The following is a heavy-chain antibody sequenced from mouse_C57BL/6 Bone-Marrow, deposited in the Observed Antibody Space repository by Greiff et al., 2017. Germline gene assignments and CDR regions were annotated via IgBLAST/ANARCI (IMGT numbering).Heavy chain of an antibody. CDR1: GYAFSSSW. V-gene: IGHV1-82*01. CDR3: ARSRGGYDVLAY. J-gene: IGHJ3*01. D-gene: IGHD2-2*01. CDR2: IYPGDGAT. Sequence: QVQLQQSGPELVKPGASVKISCKASGYAFSSSWMNWVKQRPGKGLEWIGRIYPGDGATNYNGKFKGKATLTADKSSSTAYMQLSSLTSADSAVYFCARSRGGYDVLAYWGQGTLVTVSA.